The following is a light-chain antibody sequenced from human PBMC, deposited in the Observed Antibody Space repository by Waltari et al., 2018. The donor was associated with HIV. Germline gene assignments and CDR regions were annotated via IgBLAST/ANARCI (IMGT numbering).Light chain of an antibody. CDR3: QQYNNWPWFT. Sequence: DIVMTHYPVTMSVSTGQTATPSCRASKSVANNLAWYQQKPGQTPRLLIYAASTRATGISPRFSGSGSGTNFALTISSLQSEDVAFYYCQQYNNWPWFTFGQGTKVGIK. CDR1: KSVANN. V-gene: IGKV3-15*01. J-gene: IGKJ2*01. CDR2: AAS.